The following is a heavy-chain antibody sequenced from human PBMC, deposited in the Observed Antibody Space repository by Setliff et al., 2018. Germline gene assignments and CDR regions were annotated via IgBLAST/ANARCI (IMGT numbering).Heavy chain of an antibody. J-gene: IGHJ4*02. V-gene: IGHV4-39*07. CDR1: GGSISSSSYY. D-gene: IGHD4-17*01. Sequence: SETLSLTCTVSGGSISSSSYYWGWIRQPPGKGLEWIGSIYYSGSTYYNPSLKSRVTISVDTSKNQFYLKLSSVTDADTAVYYCASLRAPPGDYGDYGAMGYWGQGTLVTGSS. CDR3: ASLRAPPGDYGDYGAMGY. CDR2: IYYSGST.